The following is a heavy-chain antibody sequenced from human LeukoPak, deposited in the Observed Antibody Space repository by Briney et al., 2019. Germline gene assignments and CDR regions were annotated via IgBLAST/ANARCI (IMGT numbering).Heavy chain of an antibody. J-gene: IGHJ4*01. CDR2: ISGSGGST. CDR1: GFTLSSYA. Sequence: SGESLRPSCAASGFTLSSYAMSWVRQAPGKGLEWVSAISGSGGSTYYADSVKGRFTISRDNSKNTLYLQMNSLRAEDTALYYCAKDRLSDYWGQGTLVTVSS. V-gene: IGHV3-23*01. CDR3: AKDRLSDY.